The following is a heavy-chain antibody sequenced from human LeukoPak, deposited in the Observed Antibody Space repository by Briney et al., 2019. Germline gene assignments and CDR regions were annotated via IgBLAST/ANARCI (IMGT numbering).Heavy chain of an antibody. Sequence: SETLSLTCTVSGGSISSYYWSWIRQPPGKGLEWIACISYSGSTKYNPSLKSRVTISVDTSKNQLSLKLSSVTAADTAVYYCARAKYSNLSYYYYGMDVWGQGTTVTVSS. J-gene: IGHJ6*02. CDR2: ISYSGST. D-gene: IGHD6-6*01. CDR1: GGSISSYY. CDR3: ARAKYSNLSYYYYGMDV. V-gene: IGHV4-59*12.